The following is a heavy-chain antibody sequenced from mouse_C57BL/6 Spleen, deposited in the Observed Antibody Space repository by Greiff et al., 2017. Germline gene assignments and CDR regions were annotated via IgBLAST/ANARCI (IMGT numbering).Heavy chain of an antibody. CDR2: IDPSDSYT. D-gene: IGHD3-2*02. V-gene: IGHV1-59*01. J-gene: IGHJ3*01. CDR3: ASGDSSGSPWFAY. Sequence: QVHVKQPGAELVRPGTSVKLSCKASGYTFTSYWMHWVKQRPGQGLEWIGVIDPSDSYTNYNQKFKGKATLTVDTSSSTAYMQLSSLTSEDSAVYYCASGDSSGSPWFAYWGQGTLVTVSA. CDR1: GYTFTSYW.